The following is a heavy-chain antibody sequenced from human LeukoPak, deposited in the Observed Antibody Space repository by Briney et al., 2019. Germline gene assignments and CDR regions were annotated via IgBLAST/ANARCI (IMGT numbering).Heavy chain of an antibody. D-gene: IGHD4-17*01. CDR2: IRYDGSNE. V-gene: IGHV3-30*02. J-gene: IGHJ4*02. CDR3: AKANGDQSNYFDY. CDR1: GFTFSNYG. Sequence: GGSLRLSCAASGFTFSNYGMHWVRQAPGKGLDWVAFIRYDGSNEYYADSVKGRFTISRDNSKDTLYLQMNSLRAEDTGVYFCAKANGDQSNYFDYWGQGTLVTVSS.